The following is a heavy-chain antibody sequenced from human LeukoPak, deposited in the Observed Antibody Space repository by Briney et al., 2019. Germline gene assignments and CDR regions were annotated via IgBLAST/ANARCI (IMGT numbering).Heavy chain of an antibody. CDR3: ARAPQAAGGAFDI. Sequence: PSETLSLTCAVYGGSFSGYYWSWIRQPPGKGLEWIGEINHSGSTNYNPSLKSRVTISVDTSKNQFSLKLSSVTAADTAVYYCARAPQAAGGAFDIWGQGTMVTVSS. CDR2: INHSGST. CDR1: GGSFSGYY. J-gene: IGHJ3*02. D-gene: IGHD6-13*01. V-gene: IGHV4-34*01.